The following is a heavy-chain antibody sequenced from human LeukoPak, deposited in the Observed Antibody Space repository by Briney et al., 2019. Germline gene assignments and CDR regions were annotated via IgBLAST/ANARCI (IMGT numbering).Heavy chain of an antibody. CDR3: ARGQRRWFPFDY. CDR2: INHSGST. Sequence: PSETLSLTCAVYGGSFSGYYWSWIRQPPGKGLEWIGEINHSGSTNYNPSLKSRVTISVDTSKNQLSLKLSSVTAADTAVYYCARGQRRWFPFDYWGQGTLVTVSS. D-gene: IGHD4-23*01. J-gene: IGHJ4*02. CDR1: GGSFSGYY. V-gene: IGHV4-34*01.